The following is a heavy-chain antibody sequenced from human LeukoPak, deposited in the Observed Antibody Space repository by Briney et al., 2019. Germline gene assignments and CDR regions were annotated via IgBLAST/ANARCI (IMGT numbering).Heavy chain of an antibody. V-gene: IGHV1-46*01. Sequence: ASVKVSCKAPGYTFTSYYMHWVRQAPGQGLEWMGIINPSGGSTSYAQKFQGRVTMTRDTSTSTVYMELSSLRSEDTAVYYCARAAPNSGSYKAPFDYWGQGTLVTVSS. CDR2: INPSGGST. J-gene: IGHJ4*02. CDR1: GYTFTSYY. D-gene: IGHD1-26*01. CDR3: ARAAPNSGSYKAPFDY.